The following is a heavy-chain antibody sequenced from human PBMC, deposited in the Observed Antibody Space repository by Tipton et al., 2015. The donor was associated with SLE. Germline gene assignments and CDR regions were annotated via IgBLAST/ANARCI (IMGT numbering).Heavy chain of an antibody. CDR2: VYASGST. J-gene: IGHJ4*02. Sequence: TLSLTCSVSGGSLSIGYYYWSWIRQPAGKGLEWIGRVYASGSTNYNPSLKSRVTMSVDTPKNQFSLKLSSVTAADTAVYYCARRRGSSWYEDYFDYWGQGTLVTVSS. D-gene: IGHD6-13*01. CDR1: GGSLSIGYYY. V-gene: IGHV4-61*02. CDR3: ARRRGSSWYEDYFDY.